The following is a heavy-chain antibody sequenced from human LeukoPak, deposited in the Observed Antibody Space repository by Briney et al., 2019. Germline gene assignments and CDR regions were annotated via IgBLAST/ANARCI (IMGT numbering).Heavy chain of an antibody. Sequence: PSETLSLTCTVSGGSISSSSYYWGWIRQPPGEGLEWIGSIYYSGSTYYNPSLKSRVTISVDTSKSQFSLKLSSVTAADTAVYYCARMGKDCSGGSCYLIDCWGQGTLVTVSS. CDR1: GGSISSSSYY. V-gene: IGHV4-39*01. J-gene: IGHJ4*02. CDR2: IYYSGST. D-gene: IGHD2-15*01. CDR3: ARMGKDCSGGSCYLIDC.